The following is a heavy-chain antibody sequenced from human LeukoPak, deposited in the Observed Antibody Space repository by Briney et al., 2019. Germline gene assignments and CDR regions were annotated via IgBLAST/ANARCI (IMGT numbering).Heavy chain of an antibody. CDR2: ISSSSSYI. CDR1: GFTFSSYS. D-gene: IGHD6-6*01. J-gene: IGHJ4*02. Sequence: GGSLRLSCAASGFTFSSYSMNWVRQAPGKGLEWVSSISSSSSYIYYADSVRGRFTISRDNAKNSLYLQMNSLRAEDTAVYYCAREVHPPSIAALDYWGQGTLVTVSS. CDR3: AREVHPPSIAALDY. V-gene: IGHV3-21*01.